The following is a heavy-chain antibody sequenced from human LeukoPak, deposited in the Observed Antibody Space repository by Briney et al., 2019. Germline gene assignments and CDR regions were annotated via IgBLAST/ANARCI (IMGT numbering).Heavy chain of an antibody. CDR3: AAYCSSTACYPPPIHEYFLH. D-gene: IGHD2-2*01. CDR2: VSYGGNTK. Sequence: GGSLRLSCAASGFTFSTYAMHWVRQAPGRGLEWVAVVSYGGNTKYYADSVKGRFTISRDNSKNTVYLQMTSLRAEDTAVYYCAAYCSSTACYPPPIHEYFLHWGQGTLVTVSS. CDR1: GFTFSTYA. J-gene: IGHJ1*01. V-gene: IGHV3-30*04.